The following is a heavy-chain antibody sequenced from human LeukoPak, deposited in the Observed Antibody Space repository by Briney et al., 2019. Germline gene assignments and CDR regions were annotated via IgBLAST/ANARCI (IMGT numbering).Heavy chain of an antibody. CDR3: AKWGDCDVLTGYYVSDY. D-gene: IGHD3-9*01. J-gene: IGHJ4*02. V-gene: IGHV3-23*01. CDR1: GFTFSNYA. Sequence: PGASLRLSCAASGFTFSNYAMSWVRQAPGKGLEWVSAITGSGSGIYYADSMKSRFTISRDNSKNTLYLQINSLRAEDTAVYYCAKWGDCDVLTGYYVSDYWGQGTLVTVSS. CDR2: ITGSGSGI.